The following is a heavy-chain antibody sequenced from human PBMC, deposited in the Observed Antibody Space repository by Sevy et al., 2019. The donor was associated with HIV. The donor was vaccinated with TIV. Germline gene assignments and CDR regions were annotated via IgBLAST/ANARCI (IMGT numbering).Heavy chain of an antibody. CDR3: ARDQYNSNLTYYGMDV. CDR2: ISSSSSYI. V-gene: IGHV3-21*01. J-gene: IGHJ6*02. CDR1: GFTFSSYS. D-gene: IGHD1-20*01. Sequence: GGSLRLSCAASGFTFSSYSMNWVRQAPGKGLEWVSSISSSSSYIYYADSVKGRFTISRDNAKNSLYLQMNSLRAEDTAVYYCARDQYNSNLTYYGMDVWGQGTTVTVSS.